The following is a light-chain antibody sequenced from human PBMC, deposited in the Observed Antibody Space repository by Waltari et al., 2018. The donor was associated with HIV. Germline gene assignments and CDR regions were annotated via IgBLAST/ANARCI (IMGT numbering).Light chain of an antibody. V-gene: IGLV2-11*01. CDR2: DVD. CDR1: SGDVGGYDY. Sequence: QSALTQPRSVSGSPGQSVTISCTGTSGDVGGYDYISWYQQHPGKAPNLIIYDVDKRPSGVPDRFSGSKSDNTASLTISGLQAEDEADYYCCSYAGGPYVFGTETKVTVL. J-gene: IGLJ1*01. CDR3: CSYAGGPYV.